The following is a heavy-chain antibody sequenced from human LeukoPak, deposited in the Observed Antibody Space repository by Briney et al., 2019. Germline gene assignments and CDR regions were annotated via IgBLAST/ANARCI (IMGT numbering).Heavy chain of an antibody. V-gene: IGHV3-13*01. CDR2: IDTAGDT. Sequence: GGSLRLSCAASGFTFSSHVMHWVRQAAGKGLEWVSAIDTAGDTYYPGSVKGRFTISRENAKNSLYLQMNNLRAGDTAVYYCARISKTDAFDIWGQGTMVTVSS. D-gene: IGHD4-11*01. J-gene: IGHJ3*02. CDR3: ARISKTDAFDI. CDR1: GFTFSSHV.